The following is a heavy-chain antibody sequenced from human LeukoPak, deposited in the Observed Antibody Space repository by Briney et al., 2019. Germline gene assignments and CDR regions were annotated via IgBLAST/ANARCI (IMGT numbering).Heavy chain of an antibody. J-gene: IGHJ4*02. D-gene: IGHD6-6*01. V-gene: IGHV3-23*01. Sequence: GGSLRPSCAASGFTFSSYAMSWVRQAPGKGLEWVSAISGSGGSTYYADSVKGRFIISRDNSKNMLYLQMNSLRAEDTAVYHCAKDRDEYSTSSGNLDYWGQGTLVTVSS. CDR3: AKDRDEYSTSSGNLDY. CDR1: GFTFSSYA. CDR2: ISGSGGST.